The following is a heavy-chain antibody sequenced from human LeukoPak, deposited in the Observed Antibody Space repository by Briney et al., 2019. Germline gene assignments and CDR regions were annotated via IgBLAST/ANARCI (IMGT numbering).Heavy chain of an antibody. D-gene: IGHD1-26*01. CDR2: IYYSGST. J-gene: IGHJ3*02. V-gene: IGHV4-39*01. Sequence: SETLSLTCTVSGGSISSSSYYWGWIRQPPGKGLEWIGSIYYSGSTYYNPSLKSRVTISVDTSKNQISLKLSSVTAADTAVYYCARPIYSGSYRHAFDIWGQGTMVTVSS. CDR3: ARPIYSGSYRHAFDI. CDR1: GGSISSSSYY.